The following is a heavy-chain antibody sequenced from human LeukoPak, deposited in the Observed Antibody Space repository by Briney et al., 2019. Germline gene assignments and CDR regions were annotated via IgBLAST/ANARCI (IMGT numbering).Heavy chain of an antibody. CDR2: IYYSGST. Sequence: PSETLSLTCTVSGGSINSYYWSWIRQPPGKGLEWVGYIYYSGSTNYNPSLKSRVTISVDTSKNQFSLKLSSVTAADTAVYYCARGRGANHWGQGTLVTVSA. J-gene: IGHJ4*02. CDR3: ARGRGANH. D-gene: IGHD1-26*01. V-gene: IGHV4-59*08. CDR1: GGSINSYY.